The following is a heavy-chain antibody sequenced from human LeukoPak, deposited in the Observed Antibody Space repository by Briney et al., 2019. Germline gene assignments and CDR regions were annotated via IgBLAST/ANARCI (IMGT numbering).Heavy chain of an antibody. J-gene: IGHJ4*02. CDR1: GFTFSSYG. V-gene: IGHV3-30*02. CDR3: ACGFSSGWYGRLDL. D-gene: IGHD6-19*01. Sequence: GESLRPACAASGFTFSSYGMHWVRQAPGKGLEWVASIRYDGSNKNYVDSVKGRFTISRDNSKQPLYMQMNSLRAERTSVSVCACGFSSGWYGRLDLWGEGT. CDR2: IRYDGSNK.